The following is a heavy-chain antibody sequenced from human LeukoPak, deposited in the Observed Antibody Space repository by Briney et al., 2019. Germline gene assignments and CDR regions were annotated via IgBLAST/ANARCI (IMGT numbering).Heavy chain of an antibody. CDR2: IYSGGST. V-gene: IGHV3-53*01. Sequence: GGSLRLSCAASGFTVSSNYMSWVRRAPGKGLEWVSVIYSGGSTYYADSVKGRFTISRDNSKNTLYLQMNSLRAEDTAVYYCARDSPVAGTDYWGQGTLVTVSS. J-gene: IGHJ4*02. D-gene: IGHD6-19*01. CDR3: ARDSPVAGTDY. CDR1: GFTVSSNY.